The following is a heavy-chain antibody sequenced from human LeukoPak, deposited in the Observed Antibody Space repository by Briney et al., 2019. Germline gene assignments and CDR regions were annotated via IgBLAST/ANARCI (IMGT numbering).Heavy chain of an antibody. CDR1: GFTLSRDW. CDR2: MYPDGGRI. V-gene: IGHV3-74*01. CDR3: ARGAVTTFGY. J-gene: IGHJ4*02. Sequence: GGSLRLSCAASGFTLSRDWIHWVRQAPGKGLVWVSRMYPDGGRINYADFVKGRFTISRDNSKNTLYLQMKSLRADDTAVYYCARGAVTTFGYWGQGTLVTVSS. D-gene: IGHD4-17*01.